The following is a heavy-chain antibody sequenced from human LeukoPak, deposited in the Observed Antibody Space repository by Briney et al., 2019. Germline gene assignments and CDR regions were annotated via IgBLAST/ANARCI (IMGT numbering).Heavy chain of an antibody. CDR3: ARLGDSSSRLYYFDY. CDR1: GGSISSYY. V-gene: IGHV4-59*08. CDR2: FHYSGST. D-gene: IGHD6-6*01. Sequence: PSETLSLTCTVSGGSISSYYWSWIRQPPGKGLEWIGYFHYSGSTNYNPSLKSRVAISVDTSKNQFSLKLSSVTAADTAVYYCARLGDSSSRLYYFDYWGQGTLVTLSS. J-gene: IGHJ4*02.